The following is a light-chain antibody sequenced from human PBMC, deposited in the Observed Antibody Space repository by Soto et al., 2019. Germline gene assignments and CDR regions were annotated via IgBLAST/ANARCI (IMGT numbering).Light chain of an antibody. CDR3: QHCINWPLT. Sequence: EIVLTQSPATLSLSPGERATLSCRASQSVSSYLVWYQQKPGQAPRLLIYDASRRATGIPARFSGSGSGTDFTFTISSLEPEDFAVYYWQHCINWPLTFVQGTKV. CDR1: QSVSSY. V-gene: IGKV3-11*01. J-gene: IGKJ1*01. CDR2: DAS.